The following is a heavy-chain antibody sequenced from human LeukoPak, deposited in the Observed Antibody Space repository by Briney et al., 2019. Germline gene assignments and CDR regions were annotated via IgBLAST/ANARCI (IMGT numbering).Heavy chain of an antibody. V-gene: IGHV3-7*01. CDR3: AEGYSYGYY. CDR1: GFTFSNYW. CDR2: IKQDGSEK. J-gene: IGHJ4*02. Sequence: GGSLRLSCAASGFTFSNYWMSWVRQAPGKGLEWVANIKQDGSEKNYVDSVKGRFTVSRDNAKNSLYLQMNSLRAEDTAVYYCAEGYSYGYYWGQGTLVTVSS. D-gene: IGHD5-18*01.